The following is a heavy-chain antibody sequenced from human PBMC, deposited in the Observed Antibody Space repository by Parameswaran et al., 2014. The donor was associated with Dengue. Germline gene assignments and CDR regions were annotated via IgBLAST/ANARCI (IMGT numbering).Heavy chain of an antibody. Sequence: WIRQPPGKALEWLALIDWDDDKYYSTSLKTRLTISKDTSKNQVVLTMTNMDPVDTATYYCARVVAAYYYYMDVWGKGTTVTVSS. CDR2: IDWDDDK. V-gene: IGHV2-70*01. CDR3: ARVVAAYYYYMDV. D-gene: IGHD2-15*01. J-gene: IGHJ6*03.